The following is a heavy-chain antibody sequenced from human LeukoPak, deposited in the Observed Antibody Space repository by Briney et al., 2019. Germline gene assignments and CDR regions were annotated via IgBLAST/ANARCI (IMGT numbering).Heavy chain of an antibody. D-gene: IGHD1-26*01. Sequence: GGSLRLSCAGSGFTFRSYWMSWVRQAPGKGLEWVANINQDGSEKYYVDSVKGRFTISRDNAKNSLYLQMNSLRAEDTAVYYCAKEGGVYSTPYYMDVWGKGTTVTISS. CDR2: INQDGSEK. CDR1: GFTFRSYW. J-gene: IGHJ6*03. V-gene: IGHV3-7*01. CDR3: AKEGGVYSTPYYMDV.